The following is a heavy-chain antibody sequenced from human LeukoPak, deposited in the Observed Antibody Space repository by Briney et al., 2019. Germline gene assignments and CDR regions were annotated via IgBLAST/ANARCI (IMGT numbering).Heavy chain of an antibody. J-gene: IGHJ4*02. CDR3: ARHDGLERSVFDY. CDR1: DGSISSSSYY. CDR2: IYYSGIT. V-gene: IGHV4-39*01. Sequence: SETLSLTCTVSDGSISSSSYYWGWIRQPPGKGLEWIGSIYYSGITYYNPSLKSRVTISVDTSKNQFSLTLSSVTAADTAVYYCARHDGLERSVFDYWGQGPLVTVSS. D-gene: IGHD1-1*01.